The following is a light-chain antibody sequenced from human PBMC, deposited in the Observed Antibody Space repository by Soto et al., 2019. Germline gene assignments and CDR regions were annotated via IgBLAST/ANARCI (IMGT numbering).Light chain of an antibody. CDR3: QQLYSFPLT. CDR1: QDFSNF. J-gene: IGKJ4*01. CDR2: DAS. V-gene: IGKV1-9*01. Sequence: DIQLTQSPSFLSASIGDRVTITCRASQDFSNFLAWYQQKPRRAPKLLMYDASTLQSGVPSRFSGSGSGTEFTLTISSLQPEDFATYYCQQLYSFPLTFGGGTKVDIK.